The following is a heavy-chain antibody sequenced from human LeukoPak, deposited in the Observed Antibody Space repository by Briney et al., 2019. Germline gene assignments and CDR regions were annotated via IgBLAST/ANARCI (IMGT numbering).Heavy chain of an antibody. CDR3: ARANTQHTYYDYVWGSYRNEAFDY. CDR1: GDSVSSNSAA. D-gene: IGHD3-16*02. J-gene: IGHJ4*02. V-gene: IGHV6-1*01. CDR2: TYYRSKWYN. Sequence: SQTLSLTCAISGDSVSSNSAAWNWIRQSPSRGLEWLGRTYYRSKWYNDYAVSVKSRITINPDTSKNQFSLQLNSVTSEDTAVYYCARANTQHTYYDYVWGSYRNEAFDYWGQGTLVTVSS.